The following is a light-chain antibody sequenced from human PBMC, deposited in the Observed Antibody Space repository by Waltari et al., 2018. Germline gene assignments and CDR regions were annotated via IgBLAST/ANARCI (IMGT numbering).Light chain of an antibody. Sequence: SYELTQPPSVSVSPGQTVTIPCSGDKLGSRSTCWYQQRAGQSPIMVIFQDKKLPTGIPERFSGSNSGNTAALTISGAQSMDEADYYCQTWVNGTVIFGGGTKVTVL. CDR3: QTWVNGTVI. J-gene: IGLJ2*01. CDR1: KLGSRS. V-gene: IGLV3-1*01. CDR2: QDK.